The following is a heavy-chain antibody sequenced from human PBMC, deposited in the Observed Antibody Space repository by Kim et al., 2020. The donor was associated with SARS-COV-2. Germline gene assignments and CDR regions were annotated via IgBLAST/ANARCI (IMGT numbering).Heavy chain of an antibody. CDR3: ARGADGGDFDWLLRATIYHAMDV. CDR1: EFSFTDYY. D-gene: IGHD3-9*01. V-gene: IGHV3-11*04. J-gene: IGHJ6*02. Sequence: GGSLRLSCTASEFSFTDYYMSWIRQAPGKGLEWVAYISSSWSTISYADSVKGRFTITRDNAKKSLYLQMTSLRAEDTAVYFCARGADGGDFDWLLRATIYHAMDVWGQGTTVTVSS. CDR2: ISSSWSTI.